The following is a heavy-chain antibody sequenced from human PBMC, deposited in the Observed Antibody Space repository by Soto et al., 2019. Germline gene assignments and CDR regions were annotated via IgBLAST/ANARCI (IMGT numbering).Heavy chain of an antibody. CDR1: GGSISSYY. V-gene: IGHV4-59*01. D-gene: IGHD3-3*01. Sequence: PSETLSLTCTASGGSISSYYWSWIRQPPGKGLEWIGYIYYSGSTNYNPSLKSRVTISGDTSKNQFSLKLSSVTAADTAVYYCARSKDDSSHNWFDPWGQGTLVTVSS. J-gene: IGHJ5*02. CDR2: IYYSGST. CDR3: ARSKDDSSHNWFDP.